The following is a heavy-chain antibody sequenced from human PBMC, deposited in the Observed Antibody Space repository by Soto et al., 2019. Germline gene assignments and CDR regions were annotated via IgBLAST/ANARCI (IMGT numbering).Heavy chain of an antibody. CDR3: ARGGDIGTWFDP. Sequence: SETLSLTCTVSGGSTSSSDYYWSWIRQPPGKGLEWIGYIYYSGSTYYNPSLKSRVIISVDTSKNQFSLKLSSVTAADTAVYYCARGGDIGTWFDPWGQGTLVTVSS. CDR1: GGSTSSSDYY. J-gene: IGHJ5*02. CDR2: IYYSGST. D-gene: IGHD5-12*01. V-gene: IGHV4-30-4*01.